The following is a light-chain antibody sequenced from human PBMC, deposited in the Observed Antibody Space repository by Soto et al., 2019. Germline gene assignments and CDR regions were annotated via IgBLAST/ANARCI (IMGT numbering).Light chain of an antibody. CDR2: DVS. CDR1: SSDVGVYNY. Sequence: QSVLTQPASVSGSPGPSITISCTGTSSDVGVYNYVSWYQQHLGEAHKLRIYDVSNRPSGFSTRFSGSKSGHTASLTISGLQAEDEADYYCSSYSRRSTVVFGGGTKLTVL. J-gene: IGLJ2*01. V-gene: IGLV2-14*01. CDR3: SSYSRRSTVV.